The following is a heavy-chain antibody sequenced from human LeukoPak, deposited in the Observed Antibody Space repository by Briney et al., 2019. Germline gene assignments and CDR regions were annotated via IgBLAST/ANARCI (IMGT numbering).Heavy chain of an antibody. Sequence: GGSLRLSCAASGFTFSSYWMSWVRQAPGKGLEWVANIKQDGSEKYYVDSVKGRFTISRDNAKNSLYLQMNSLRAEDTVVYYCATPLGGWEAPYWGQGTLVTVSS. CDR2: IKQDGSEK. CDR3: ATPLGGWEAPY. CDR1: GFTFSSYW. D-gene: IGHD6-19*01. V-gene: IGHV3-7*01. J-gene: IGHJ4*02.